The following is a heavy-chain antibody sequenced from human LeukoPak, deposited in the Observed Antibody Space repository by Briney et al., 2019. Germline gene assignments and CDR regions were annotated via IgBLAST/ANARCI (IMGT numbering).Heavy chain of an antibody. D-gene: IGHD1-26*01. J-gene: IGHJ6*03. CDR3: ARSSGRGYYYYYYMDV. CDR1: GGSFSGYY. Sequence: SETLSLTCAVYGGSFSGYYWSWIRQPPGKGLEWIGEINHSGSTNYNPSLKSRVTISVDTSKNQFSLKLSSVTAADTAVYYCARSSGRGYYYYYYMDVWGKGTTVTVSS. V-gene: IGHV4-34*01. CDR2: INHSGST.